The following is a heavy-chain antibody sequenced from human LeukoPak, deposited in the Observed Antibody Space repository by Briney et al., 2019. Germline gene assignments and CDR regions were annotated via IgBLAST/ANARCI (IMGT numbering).Heavy chain of an antibody. CDR1: GGSFSGYY. CDR3: ARGGNRYYYDSSGSQGLDY. J-gene: IGHJ4*02. V-gene: IGHV4-34*01. CDR2: INHSGST. Sequence: SETLSLTCAVYGGSFSGYYWSWIRQPPGKGLEWIGEINHSGSTNYNPSPKSRVTISVDTSKNQFSLKLSSVTAADTAVYYCARGGNRYYYDSSGSQGLDYWGQGTLVTVSS. D-gene: IGHD3-22*01.